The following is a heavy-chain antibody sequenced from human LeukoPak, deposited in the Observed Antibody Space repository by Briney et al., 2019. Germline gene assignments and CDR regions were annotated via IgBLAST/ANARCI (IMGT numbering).Heavy chain of an antibody. V-gene: IGHV3-64D*06. J-gene: IGHJ4*02. Sequence: GGSLRLSCSASGFIISDYAMHWVRQAPGKGLEYVSALSAKGDTTYYADSVKGRFTISRDTSKNNLYLQMSSLRAQDTAMYHCVKDLYKGDSASWYFFHYWGQGTLVTVPS. CDR2: LSAKGDTT. CDR1: GFIISDYA. D-gene: IGHD2-2*01. CDR3: VKDLYKGDSASWYFFHY.